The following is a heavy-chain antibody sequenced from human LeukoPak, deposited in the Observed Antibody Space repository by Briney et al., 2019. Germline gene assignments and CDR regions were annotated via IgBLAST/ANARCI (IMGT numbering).Heavy chain of an antibody. CDR1: GFTFGIYA. J-gene: IGHJ3*02. CDR2: MSGSGGST. Sequence: GGSLRLSCAASGFTFGIYAMSWVRQAPGKGLEWVSGMSGSGGSTYYADSVKGRFTISRDNSKNTLYLQMNTLRAEDTAVYYCAKDREYSYVYDAFDIWGQGTLVTVSS. V-gene: IGHV3-23*01. CDR3: AKDREYSYVYDAFDI. D-gene: IGHD3-16*01.